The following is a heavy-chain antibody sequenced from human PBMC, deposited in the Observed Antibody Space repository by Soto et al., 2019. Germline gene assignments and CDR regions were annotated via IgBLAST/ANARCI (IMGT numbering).Heavy chain of an antibody. J-gene: IGHJ4*02. CDR2: FSGSGVST. D-gene: IGHD6-13*01. V-gene: IGHV3-23*01. Sequence: HPGGSLRLSCAASGFTFSSYAMSWVRQAPGKGLEWVSAFSGSGVSTYYADSVKGRFTISRDNSKNTLYLQMNSLRAEDTAVYYCASTTGIYSSSWYGYWGQGTLVTVSS. CDR1: GFTFSSYA. CDR3: ASTTGIYSSSWYGY.